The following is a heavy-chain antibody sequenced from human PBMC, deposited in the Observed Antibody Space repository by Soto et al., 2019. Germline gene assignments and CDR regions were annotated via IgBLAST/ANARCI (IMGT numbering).Heavy chain of an antibody. CDR2: IIPIFGTA. Sequence: SVKVSCKASGCTFSSYAISWVRQAPGQGLEWMGGIIPIFGTANYAQKFQGRVTITADKSTSTAYMELSSLRSEDTAVYYCARAEDDILTGPYYYYYGMDVLGQGTTVTVSS. D-gene: IGHD3-9*01. V-gene: IGHV1-69*06. J-gene: IGHJ6*02. CDR1: GCTFSSYA. CDR3: ARAEDDILTGPYYYYYGMDV.